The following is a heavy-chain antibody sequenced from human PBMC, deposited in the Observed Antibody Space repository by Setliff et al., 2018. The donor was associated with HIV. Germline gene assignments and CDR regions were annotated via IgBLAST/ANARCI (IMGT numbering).Heavy chain of an antibody. CDR3: ASGCLVGGSGPCRNFEF. V-gene: IGHV1-8*02. D-gene: IGHD3-9*01. J-gene: IGHJ4*02. Sequence: ASVKVSCKASRYTFSNYDVNWVRQATGQGLEWMAWMNPISDHRGYAQKFQGRLTMTKDTSTSTVYMELSSLKSDDTAVYYCASGCLVGGSGPCRNFEFWGQGTLVTVSS. CDR2: MNPISDHR. CDR1: RYTFSNYD.